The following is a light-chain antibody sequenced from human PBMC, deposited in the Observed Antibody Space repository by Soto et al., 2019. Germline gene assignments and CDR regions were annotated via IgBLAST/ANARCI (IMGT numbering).Light chain of an antibody. V-gene: IGLV2-14*03. CDR1: SSDVGSYNY. J-gene: IGLJ2*01. CDR3: STSKTSSSPLV. Sequence: QSALTQPASVSGSPGQSITISCTGTSSDVGSYNYVSWYQHYPGKAPKLMIYDATNRPSGVSYRFSGSKSGNTASLTISGLHDEDEADYYCSTSKTSSSPLVFGGGTKLTVL. CDR2: DAT.